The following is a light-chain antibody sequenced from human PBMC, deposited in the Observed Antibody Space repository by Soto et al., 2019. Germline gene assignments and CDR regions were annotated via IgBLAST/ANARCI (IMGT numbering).Light chain of an antibody. J-gene: IGKJ5*01. CDR2: AAS. V-gene: IGKV1-5*01. Sequence: DIQMTQSPSTLSASVGDRVTITCRASQSISSWLAWYRQKPGKAPKLLIYAASSLQSGVPSRFSGSGSGTEFTLTISGLEPADLGVYYCQQRHNWPITFGQGTRLEIK. CDR1: QSISSW. CDR3: QQRHNWPIT.